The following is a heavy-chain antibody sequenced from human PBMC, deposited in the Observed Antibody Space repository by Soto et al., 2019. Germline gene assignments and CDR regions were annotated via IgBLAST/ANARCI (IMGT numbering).Heavy chain of an antibody. D-gene: IGHD2-15*01. CDR2: IWYDGSNK. CDR3: ARDRGGPPLRYYYGMDV. CDR1: GFTLSNYG. J-gene: IGHJ6*02. Sequence: QVQLVESGGGVVQPGRSLRLSCAASGFTLSNYGMHWVRQAPGKGLEWVAVIWYDGSNKYYADSVKGRFTISRDNSKNTLYLQMNSLRAEDTAVYYCARDRGGPPLRYYYGMDVWGQGTTVTVSS. V-gene: IGHV3-33*01.